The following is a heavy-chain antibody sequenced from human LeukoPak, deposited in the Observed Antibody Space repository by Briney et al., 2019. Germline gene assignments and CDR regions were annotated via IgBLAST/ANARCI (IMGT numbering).Heavy chain of an antibody. V-gene: IGHV1-2*02. Sequence: ASVKVSCMASGYTFTSYDINWVRQATGQGLEWMGWINPNSGGTNYAQKFQGRVTMTRDTSISTAYMELSRLRSDDTAVYYCARDRGSSPLRNYFDYWGQGTLVTVSS. J-gene: IGHJ4*02. CDR3: ARDRGSSPLRNYFDY. CDR2: INPNSGGT. D-gene: IGHD6-13*01. CDR1: GYTFTSYD.